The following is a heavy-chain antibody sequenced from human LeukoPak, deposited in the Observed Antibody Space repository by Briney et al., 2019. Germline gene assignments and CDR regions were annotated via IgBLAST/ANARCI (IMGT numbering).Heavy chain of an antibody. Sequence: GGSLRLSCVASGLPIADFAMHWVRQAPGKGLEWVSLISGGGVSTFYADSVKGRFSISRDNSKNSLSLVMNSLRTEDTAMYYCARESGKFDYWGQGTLVAVSS. J-gene: IGHJ4*02. V-gene: IGHV3-43*02. CDR1: GLPIADFA. CDR2: ISGGGVST. CDR3: ARESGKFDY.